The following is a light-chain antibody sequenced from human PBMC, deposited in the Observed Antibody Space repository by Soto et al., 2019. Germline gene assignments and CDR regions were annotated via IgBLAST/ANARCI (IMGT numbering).Light chain of an antibody. Sequence: EIVLTQSPGTLSLSPGERATLSCRASQSVSSSYLGWYQQKPGQAPRLLIYGASSRATGIPDRFSGSGSGTDFTLTISRLQPEDFAVYYCQQYGCSPSWTFGQGTKLEIK. J-gene: IGKJ2*01. CDR1: QSVSSSY. CDR2: GAS. CDR3: QQYGCSPSWT. V-gene: IGKV3-20*01.